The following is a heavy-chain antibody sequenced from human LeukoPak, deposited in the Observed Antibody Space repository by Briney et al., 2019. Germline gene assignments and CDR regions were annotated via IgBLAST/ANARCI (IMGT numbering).Heavy chain of an antibody. V-gene: IGHV3-74*01. J-gene: IGHJ3*02. CDR2: INTDGSYT. D-gene: IGHD6-13*01. Sequence: GGPLRFSCAASGFTFRSSWMHWFRQAPGKGLVWVSRINTDGSYTSYADSVKGRFTISRDNAKNSLYLQMNSLRAEDTAVYYCARDRAIAAAARPFDAFDIWGQGTMVTVSS. CDR1: GFTFRSSW. CDR3: ARDRAIAAAARPFDAFDI.